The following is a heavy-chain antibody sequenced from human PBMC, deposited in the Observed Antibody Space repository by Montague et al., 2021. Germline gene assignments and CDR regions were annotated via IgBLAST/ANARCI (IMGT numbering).Heavy chain of an antibody. J-gene: IGHJ4*02. Sequence: ETLSLTCTVTGGSISEFYWSWIRQSPEKGLEWIGYIYDSGTTIYNPSLKSRVTISADTSMNQFSLNLRSVTAADTAAYFCARRLGIRAPFDYWGQGTLVTVSS. CDR1: GGSISEFY. CDR3: ARRLGIRAPFDY. CDR2: IYDSGTT. V-gene: IGHV4-59*08. D-gene: IGHD7-27*01.